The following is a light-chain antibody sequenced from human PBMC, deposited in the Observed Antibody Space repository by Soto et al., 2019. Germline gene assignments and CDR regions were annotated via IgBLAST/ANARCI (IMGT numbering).Light chain of an antibody. J-gene: IGLJ1*01. V-gene: IGLV2-14*01. CDR1: SSDVGGYNY. Sequence: QSALTQPASVSGSPGQSITISCTGASSDVGGYNYVSWYRQYPGKAPKLMIYEVSNRPSGVSNRFSGSKSGNAASLTISGLQAEDEAEYYCCSYTSSSTLFYVFGTGTKLTVL. CDR3: CSYTSSSTLFYV. CDR2: EVS.